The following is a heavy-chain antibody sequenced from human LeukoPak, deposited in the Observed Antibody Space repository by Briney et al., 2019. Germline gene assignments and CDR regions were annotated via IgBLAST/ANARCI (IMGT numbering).Heavy chain of an antibody. CDR1: GFTLWSFA. D-gene: IGHD2-2*01. CDR2: ISGGGGST. V-gene: IGHV3-23*01. CDR3: ARVPAFDAFDI. J-gene: IGHJ3*02. Sequence: GGSLRLFCAGFGFTLWSFALGWVRQASGKGLEWVSAISGGGGSTYYADSVKGRFTISRDNSKNTLYLQMNSLRAEDTAVYYCARVPAFDAFDIWGQGTMVTVSS.